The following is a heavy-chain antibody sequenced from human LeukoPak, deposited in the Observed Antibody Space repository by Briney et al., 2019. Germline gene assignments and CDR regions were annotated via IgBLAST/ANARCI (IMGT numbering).Heavy chain of an antibody. CDR3: ARQADYNILTGYFKGHLDY. CDR2: IYPGYSDT. CDR1: GYSFNTYW. D-gene: IGHD3-9*01. Sequence: GESLKISCKGSGYSFNTYWIAWVRQMPGKGLEWMGSIYPGYSDTRYSPSFQGQVTISADESISTAYLQWSSLKASDTAMYYCARQADYNILTGYFKGHLDYWGQGTLVTVYS. V-gene: IGHV5-51*01. J-gene: IGHJ4*02.